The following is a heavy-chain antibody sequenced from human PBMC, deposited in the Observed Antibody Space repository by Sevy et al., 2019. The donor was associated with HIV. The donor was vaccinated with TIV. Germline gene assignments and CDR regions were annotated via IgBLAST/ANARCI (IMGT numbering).Heavy chain of an antibody. CDR2: ISGSGDST. Sequence: GGSLRLSCAASGFTFSSYAMSWVRQAPGKGLEWVSAISGSGDSTYYADSVKGRFTISRDNSKNTLYLQMNSLRAEDTAVYYCAKDPLITFGGVIVRYNWFDPWGQGTLVTVSS. D-gene: IGHD3-16*02. CDR1: GFTFSSYA. V-gene: IGHV3-23*01. J-gene: IGHJ5*02. CDR3: AKDPLITFGGVIVRYNWFDP.